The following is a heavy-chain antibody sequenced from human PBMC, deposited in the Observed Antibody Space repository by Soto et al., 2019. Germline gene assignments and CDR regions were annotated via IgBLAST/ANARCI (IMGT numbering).Heavy chain of an antibody. J-gene: IGHJ6*02. CDR1: GFSLSTSGMC. Sequence: SGPTLVNPTQTLTLTCTFSGFSLSTSGMCVSWIRQPPGKALEWLALIDWDDDKYYSTSLKTRLTISKDTSKNQVVLTMTNMDPVDTATYYCARIWSVAGTRGGYYYGMDVWGQGTTVTVSS. V-gene: IGHV2-70*01. D-gene: IGHD6-19*01. CDR2: IDWDDDK. CDR3: ARIWSVAGTRGGYYYGMDV.